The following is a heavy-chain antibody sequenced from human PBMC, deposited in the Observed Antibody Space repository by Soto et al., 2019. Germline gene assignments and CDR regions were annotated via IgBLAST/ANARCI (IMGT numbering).Heavy chain of an antibody. J-gene: IGHJ6*02. CDR3: ARGAAAGVDYGMDV. CDR1: GGSISSYY. D-gene: IGHD6-13*01. Sequence: QVQLRESGPALVKSSETLSLTCTVSGGSISSYYWSWIRQHAGKGLEWIGRIYTSGGTNYSPSLQSRVTMSVDTSKKQFSLRLNSVTAADTAVYYCARGAAAGVDYGMDVWGQGTAVTVSS. V-gene: IGHV4-4*07. CDR2: IYTSGGT.